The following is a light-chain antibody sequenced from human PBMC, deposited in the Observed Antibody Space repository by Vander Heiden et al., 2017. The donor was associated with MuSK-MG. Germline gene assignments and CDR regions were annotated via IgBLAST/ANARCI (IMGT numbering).Light chain of an antibody. V-gene: IGKV1-12*01. CDR1: QGISSW. CDR3: QQAISFPVT. J-gene: IGKJ3*01. Sequence: DIQMTQSPSSVSASVGDRVTITCRASQGISSWLAWYQRKPGKAPKLLIYDASSLQSGVPSRFSGSGSGTDFTLTISSLHPEDFATYYCQQAISFPVTFGPGTKVDIK. CDR2: DAS.